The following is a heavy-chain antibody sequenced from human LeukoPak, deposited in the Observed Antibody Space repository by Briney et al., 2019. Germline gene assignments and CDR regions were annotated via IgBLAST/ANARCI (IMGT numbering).Heavy chain of an antibody. V-gene: IGHV4-59*01. D-gene: IGHD4-17*01. Sequence: SETLSLTCTVSGGSISSYYWSWIRQPPGKGLEWIGYIYYSGSTNYNPSLKSRVTISVDTSKNQFSLKLSSVTAADTAVYYCARAGGTVTTPHFDYWGQGILVTVSS. CDR3: ARAGGTVTTPHFDY. CDR1: GGSISSYY. J-gene: IGHJ4*02. CDR2: IYYSGST.